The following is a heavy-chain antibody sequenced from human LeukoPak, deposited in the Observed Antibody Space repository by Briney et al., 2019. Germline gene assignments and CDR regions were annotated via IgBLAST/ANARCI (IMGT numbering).Heavy chain of an antibody. V-gene: IGHV1-8*01. Sequence: ASVKVSCKASGYTFTSYDINWVRQATGQGLEWMGWMNPNSGNTGYAQKFQGRVTMTRNTSISTAYMELSSLRSEDTAVYYCARGVGATPYYYYYRDVWGKGNTVTVSS. CDR3: ARGVGATPYYYYYRDV. CDR1: GYTFTSYD. CDR2: MNPNSGNT. D-gene: IGHD1-26*01. J-gene: IGHJ6*03.